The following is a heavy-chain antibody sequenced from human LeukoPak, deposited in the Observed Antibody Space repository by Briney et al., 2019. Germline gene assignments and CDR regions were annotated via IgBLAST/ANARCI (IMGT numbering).Heavy chain of an antibody. D-gene: IGHD3-22*01. Sequence: SETLSLTCTVSGGSISSYYWSWIRQPPGKGLEWIGYIYYSGSTNYNPSLKSRVTISVDTSKNQFSLKLSSVTAADTAVYYCARGMHYYYDSSGYIDYWGQGTLVTVSS. V-gene: IGHV4-59*01. J-gene: IGHJ4*02. CDR2: IYYSGST. CDR1: GGSISSYY. CDR3: ARGMHYYYDSSGYIDY.